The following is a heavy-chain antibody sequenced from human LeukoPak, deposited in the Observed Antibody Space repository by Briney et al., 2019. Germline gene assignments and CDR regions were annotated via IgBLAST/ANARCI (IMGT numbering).Heavy chain of an antibody. J-gene: IGHJ4*02. V-gene: IGHV4-38-2*01. CDR1: GFSIRSPYY. D-gene: IGHD3-10*01. CDR2: VHHSGYT. Sequence: SETLSLTCAVSGFSIRSPYYWGWIRQPPGKGLEWIGCVHHSGYTPYNPSLKSRVTTSIDTSNNQFSLKLKLNSVTAADTAVYYCARGGSGNYWDFDYWGQGSLVTVSS. CDR3: ARGGSGNYWDFDY.